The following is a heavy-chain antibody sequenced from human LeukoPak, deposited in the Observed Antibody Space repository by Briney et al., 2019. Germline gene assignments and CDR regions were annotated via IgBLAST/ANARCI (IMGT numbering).Heavy chain of an antibody. D-gene: IGHD2-2*03. Sequence: PSETLSLTCNAFNYSMNNGYYWGWIRQPPGKGLEWIGSIYYSGSTYYNPSLKSRVTISVDTSKNQFSLKLSSVTAADTAVYYCARRWISLYYMDVWGKGTTVTISS. CDR2: IYYSGST. V-gene: IGHV4-38-2*02. J-gene: IGHJ6*03. CDR3: ARRWISLYYMDV. CDR1: NYSMNNGYY.